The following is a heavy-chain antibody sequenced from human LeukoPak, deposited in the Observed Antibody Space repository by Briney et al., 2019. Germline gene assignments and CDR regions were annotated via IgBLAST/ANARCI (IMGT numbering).Heavy chain of an antibody. Sequence: PGGSLRLSYAASGFTFSSYEMNWVRQAPGKGLEWVSYISSSSSYIYYADSVKGRFTISRDNAKNSLYLQMNSLRAEDTAVYYCARISLWFGELFGVDVWGKGTTVTVSS. CDR1: GFTFSSYE. D-gene: IGHD3-10*01. J-gene: IGHJ6*04. CDR3: ARISLWFGELFGVDV. V-gene: IGHV3-21*05. CDR2: ISSSSSYI.